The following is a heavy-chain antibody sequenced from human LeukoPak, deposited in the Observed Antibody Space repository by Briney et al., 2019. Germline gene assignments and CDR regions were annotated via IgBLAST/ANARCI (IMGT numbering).Heavy chain of an antibody. CDR2: INTNTGNP. V-gene: IGHV7-4-1*02. CDR3: ARVWSSITGTSYYFDY. D-gene: IGHD1-20*01. J-gene: IGHJ4*02. Sequence: ASVKVSCKASGYTFTSYAMNWVRQAPGQGLEWMGWINTNTGNPTYAQGFTGRFVFSLDTSVSTAYLQISSLKAEDTAVYYCARVWSSITGTSYYFDYWGQGTLVTVSS. CDR1: GYTFTSYA.